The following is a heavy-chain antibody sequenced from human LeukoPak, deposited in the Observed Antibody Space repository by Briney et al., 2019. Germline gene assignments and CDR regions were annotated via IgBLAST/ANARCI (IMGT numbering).Heavy chain of an antibody. Sequence: GGSLRLSCAASGFTFSSYAMSWVRQAPGKGLEWVSAISGSGGSTYYADSVKGRFTISGDNSKNTLYLQMNSLRAEDTAVYYCAKYGSTSLYYYYGMDVWGQGTTVTVSS. D-gene: IGHD2-2*01. CDR1: GFTFSSYA. CDR3: AKYGSTSLYYYYGMDV. CDR2: ISGSGGST. V-gene: IGHV3-23*01. J-gene: IGHJ6*02.